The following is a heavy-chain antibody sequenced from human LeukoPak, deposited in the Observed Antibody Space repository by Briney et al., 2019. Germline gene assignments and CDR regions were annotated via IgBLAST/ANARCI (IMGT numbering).Heavy chain of an antibody. CDR2: VSSTSSFI. CDR1: GFTFSSYS. V-gene: IGHV3-21*01. D-gene: IGHD6-19*01. CDR3: AASGWYGVGY. J-gene: IGHJ4*02. Sequence: GGSLRLSCAASGFTFSSYSINWVRQAPGKGLEWVSCVSSTSSFIYYADSVKGRFTISRDNAKNSLYLQMNSLRAEDTAVYYCAASGWYGVGYWGQGTLVTVSS.